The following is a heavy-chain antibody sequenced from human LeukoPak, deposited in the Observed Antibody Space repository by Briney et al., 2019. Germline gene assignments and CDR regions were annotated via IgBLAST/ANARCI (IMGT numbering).Heavy chain of an antibody. V-gene: IGHV3-7*01. CDR2: IKQDGSEK. J-gene: IGHJ4*02. CDR3: ASDRRYSSSWYFDY. D-gene: IGHD6-13*01. Sequence: GGSLRLSCAASGFTFSSYWMSWVRQAPGKGLEWVANIKQDGSEKYYVDSVKGRFTISRDNAKNALYLQMNSLRAEDTAVYYCASDRRYSSSWYFDYWGQGTLVTVSS. CDR1: GFTFSSYW.